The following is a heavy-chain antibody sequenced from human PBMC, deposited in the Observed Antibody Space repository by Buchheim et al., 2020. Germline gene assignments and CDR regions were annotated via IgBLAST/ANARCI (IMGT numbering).Heavy chain of an antibody. V-gene: IGHV4-31*03. Sequence: QVQLQESGPGLVKPSQTLSLTCTVSGGSISSGGYYWSWIRQHPGKGLEWIGYIYYSGSTYYNPSLKSRVTISVETSKNQSSLKLSSVTAADTAVYYCARGACDWFGEFCNRYNWFDPWGQGTL. J-gene: IGHJ5*02. CDR2: IYYSGST. CDR1: GGSISSGGYY. D-gene: IGHD3-10*01. CDR3: ARGACDWFGEFCNRYNWFDP.